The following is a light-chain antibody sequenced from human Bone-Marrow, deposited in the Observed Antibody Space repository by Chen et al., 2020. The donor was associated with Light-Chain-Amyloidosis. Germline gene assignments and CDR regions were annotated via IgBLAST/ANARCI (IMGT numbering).Light chain of an antibody. CDR1: QSVSSY. Sequence: ETVLTQSPATLSLSPGERATLSCRASQSVSSYLAWYQQKPGQAPRLLIYDASNRATGITARFSGSGSGTDFTLAISSLEPEDFAVYYCQQRSDWPPKFGQGTKLEIK. CDR2: DAS. J-gene: IGKJ1*01. V-gene: IGKV3-11*01. CDR3: QQRSDWPPK.